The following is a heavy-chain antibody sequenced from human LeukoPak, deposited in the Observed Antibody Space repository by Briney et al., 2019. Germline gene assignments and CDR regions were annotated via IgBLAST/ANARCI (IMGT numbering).Heavy chain of an antibody. V-gene: IGHV5-51*01. Sequence: GEPLKISCKGSGYSFTSYWIGWVRQMPGKGLEWLGIIYPGDSDTRYSPSFQGQVTISADKSISTAYLQWSSLKASDTAMYYCARRRGGSGSYYNAYFDYWGQGTLVTVSS. CDR1: GYSFTSYW. CDR2: IYPGDSDT. D-gene: IGHD3-10*01. CDR3: ARRRGGSGSYYNAYFDY. J-gene: IGHJ4*02.